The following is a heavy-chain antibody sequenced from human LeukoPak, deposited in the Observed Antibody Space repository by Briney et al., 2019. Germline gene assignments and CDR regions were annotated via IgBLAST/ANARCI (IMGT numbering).Heavy chain of an antibody. CDR3: AELGITMIGGV. Sequence: GGSLRLSCVVSGFTFSSYGMSWVRQAPGKGLEWVSYISSSGSTIYYADSVKGRFTISRDNAKNSLYLQMNSLRAEDTAVYYCAELGITMIGGVWGKGTTVTISS. D-gene: IGHD3-10*02. V-gene: IGHV3-48*04. J-gene: IGHJ6*04. CDR2: ISSSGSTI. CDR1: GFTFSSYG.